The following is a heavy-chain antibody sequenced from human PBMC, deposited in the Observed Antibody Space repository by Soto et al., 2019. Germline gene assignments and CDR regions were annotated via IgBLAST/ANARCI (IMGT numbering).Heavy chain of an antibody. Sequence: QVQLVQSGPEVKKPGSSVKVSCKASGGTFSNYAISWVRQAPGQGLEWMGGMTPVFGTTNYAQRFQGRVTLSADESTGTAYMELSSLRSEDTAVYYCAREEAAYCRAAGGYAYNAWRGNYYYHGMDVWGQGTTVTVSS. D-gene: IGHD2-15*01. V-gene: IGHV1-69*01. CDR3: AREEAAYCRAAGGYAYNAWRGNYYYHGMDV. J-gene: IGHJ6*02. CDR2: MTPVFGTT. CDR1: GGTFSNYA.